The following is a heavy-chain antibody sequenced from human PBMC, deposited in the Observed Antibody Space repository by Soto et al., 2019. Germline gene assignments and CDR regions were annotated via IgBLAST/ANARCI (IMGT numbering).Heavy chain of an antibody. J-gene: IGHJ4*02. V-gene: IGHV3-30*18. Sequence: QVQLVESGGGVVQPGKSLRLSCSASGFTFSTYGMHWVRQAPGKGLEWVALISYDESHKYYSHSVNGRFTISRDNSKNTVYLQMNSRKPEDTAVYYCAKDRPGGCVVVVAATPDFWGQGTLVTVSP. D-gene: IGHD2-15*01. CDR2: ISYDESHK. CDR1: GFTFSTYG. CDR3: AKDRPGGCVVVVAATPDF.